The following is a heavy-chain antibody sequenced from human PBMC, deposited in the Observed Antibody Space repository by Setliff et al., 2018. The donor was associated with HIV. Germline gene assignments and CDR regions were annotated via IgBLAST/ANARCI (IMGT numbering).Heavy chain of an antibody. CDR3: ARQPTDTSGYNNWFDS. V-gene: IGHV5-51*01. CDR1: GYSFTKSW. J-gene: IGHJ5*01. CDR2: IYPGDSDT. D-gene: IGHD3-3*01. Sequence: GESLKISCQASGYSFTKSWIGWVRQMPGRGLEWMGIIYPGDSDTRYSPSFEGQVTMSADKSINTAYLQWNSLKASDTAMYYCARQPTDTSGYNNWFDSWGQGTLVTVSS.